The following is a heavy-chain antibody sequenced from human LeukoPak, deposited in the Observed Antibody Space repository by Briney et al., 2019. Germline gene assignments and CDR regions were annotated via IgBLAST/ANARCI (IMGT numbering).Heavy chain of an antibody. V-gene: IGHV4-38-2*02. J-gene: IGHJ4*02. CDR3: VKSGGYGLIDY. Sequence: SETLSLTCTVSGSSITGGDYWTWIRQPPGKGLEWIGSIYHSGSTYYKPSLKSRVTISVDTSKNQFSLNVSSVTAADTAMYYCVKSGGYGLIDYWGQGTLVTVSS. CDR2: IYHSGST. D-gene: IGHD1-26*01. CDR1: GSSITGGDY.